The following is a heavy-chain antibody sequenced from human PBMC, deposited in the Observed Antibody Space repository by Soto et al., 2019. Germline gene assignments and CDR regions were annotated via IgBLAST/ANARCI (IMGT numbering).Heavy chain of an antibody. V-gene: IGHV4-39*01. CDR1: GGSISSSSYY. J-gene: IGHJ6*02. CDR3: ASPQAVVAPAAIFYYGMDV. CDR2: IYYSGTT. Sequence: PSETLSLTCTVSGGSISSSSYYWGWIRQPPGKGLEWIGSIYYSGTTYYNTSLKRRVTISVDTSKNKISLKLSSVTAADKAVYYCASPQAVVAPAAIFYYGMDVWGQGTTVTVSS. D-gene: IGHD2-2*01.